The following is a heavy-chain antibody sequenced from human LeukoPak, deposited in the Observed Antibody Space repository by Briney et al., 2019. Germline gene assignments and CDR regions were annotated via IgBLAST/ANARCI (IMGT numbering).Heavy chain of an antibody. CDR2: IIPILGIA. V-gene: IGHV1-69*04. D-gene: IGHD4-17*01. CDR1: GGTFSSYA. Sequence: GASVKVSCEASGGTFSSYAISWVRQAPGQGLEWMGRIIPILGIANYAQKFQGRVTITADKSTSTAYMELSSLRSEDTAVYYCARAVTPVTYYWFDPWGQGTLVTVSS. CDR3: ARAVTPVTYYWFDP. J-gene: IGHJ5*02.